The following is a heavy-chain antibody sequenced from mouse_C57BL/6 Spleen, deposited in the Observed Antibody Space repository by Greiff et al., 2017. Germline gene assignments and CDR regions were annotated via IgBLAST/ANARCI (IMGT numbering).Heavy chain of an antibody. Sequence: VKLQESGPGLVAPSQSLSITCTVSGFSLTSYGVSWVRQPPGKGLEWLGVIWGEGSTNYHSALISRLSISKDNSKSQVFLKLNSLQTDDTATYYCSELVTNYAMDYWGQGTSVTVSS. CDR1: GFSLTSYG. D-gene: IGHD2-1*01. CDR3: SELVTNYAMDY. J-gene: IGHJ4*01. V-gene: IGHV2-3*01. CDR2: IWGEGST.